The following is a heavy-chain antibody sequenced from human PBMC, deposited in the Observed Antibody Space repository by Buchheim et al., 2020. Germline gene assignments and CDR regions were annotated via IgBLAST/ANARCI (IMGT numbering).Heavy chain of an antibody. CDR1: GFTFSDLW. V-gene: IGHV3-74*01. Sequence: EVQLVESGGGLVQPGGPLRLSCAASGFTFSDLWMHWVRQTPGKGLMWVSRINSDGSSTIYGESVKGRFTVSRDNAKNTLYLQMNSLRAEDTGVYYCARDPLLNGGTLDYWGQGT. CDR2: INSDGSST. CDR3: ARDPLLNGGTLDY. J-gene: IGHJ4*02. D-gene: IGHD1-1*01.